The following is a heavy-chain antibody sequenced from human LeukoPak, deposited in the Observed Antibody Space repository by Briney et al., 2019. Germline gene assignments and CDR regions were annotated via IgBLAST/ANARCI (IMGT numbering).Heavy chain of an antibody. J-gene: IGHJ4*02. CDR3: ARDPSNTSGWYIYFDL. D-gene: IGHD6-19*01. CDR1: GYTFTRYA. V-gene: IGHV1-18*01. Sequence: ASVKVSCKPSGYTFTRYAISWVRQAPGQGLEWMGWISTYNGGTKYAQKFQGRVTMTSDTSTSTAYMELRSLRSDDTAVYYCARDPSNTSGWYIYFDLWGQGTPVTVSS. CDR2: ISTYNGGT.